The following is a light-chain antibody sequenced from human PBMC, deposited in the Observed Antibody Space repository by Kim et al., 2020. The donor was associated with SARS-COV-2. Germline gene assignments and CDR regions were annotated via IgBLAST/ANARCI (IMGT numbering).Light chain of an antibody. Sequence: SSELTQDPAVSVDLGQTVRITCQGDSLRTYYANWYQQKPGQAPVLVIYGKHNRPSGIPDRFSGSSSGNTASLTITGAQAEDDADYYCNSRDSTGNHHVLGTGTQVTVL. J-gene: IGLJ1*01. CDR2: GKH. CDR1: SLRTYY. V-gene: IGLV3-19*01. CDR3: NSRDSTGNHHV.